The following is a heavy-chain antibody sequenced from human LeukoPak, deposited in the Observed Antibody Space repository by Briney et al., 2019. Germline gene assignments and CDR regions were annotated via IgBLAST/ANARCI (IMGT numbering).Heavy chain of an antibody. D-gene: IGHD7-27*01. Sequence: ASETLSLTCTVSGGSISSYYWSWIRQPPGKGLEWIGYIYYSGSTNYNPSLKSRVTISVDTSKNQFSLKLSSVTAADTAVYYCARVGLGTYDAFDIWGQGTMVTVSS. CDR3: ARVGLGTYDAFDI. CDR2: IYYSGST. V-gene: IGHV4-59*01. CDR1: GGSISSYY. J-gene: IGHJ3*02.